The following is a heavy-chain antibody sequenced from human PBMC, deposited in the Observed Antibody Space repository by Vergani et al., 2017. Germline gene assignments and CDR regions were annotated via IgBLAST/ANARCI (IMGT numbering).Heavy chain of an antibody. J-gene: IGHJ6*02. CDR1: GGTFSSYT. CDR2: IIPILGIA. CDR3: ARMTYCVILTGHVDYGMDV. Sequence: QVQLVQSGAEVKKPGSSVKVSCKASGGTFSSYTISWVRQAPGQGLEWMGRIIPILGIANYAQKFQGRVTITADKSTSTAYMELSSLRSEDTAVYYCARMTYCVILTGHVDYGMDVWGQGTTVTVSS. V-gene: IGHV1-69*02. D-gene: IGHD3-9*01.